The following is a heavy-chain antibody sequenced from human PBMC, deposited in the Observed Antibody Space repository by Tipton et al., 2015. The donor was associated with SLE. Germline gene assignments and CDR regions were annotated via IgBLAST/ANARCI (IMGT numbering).Heavy chain of an antibody. Sequence: TLSLTCAVSGYSNSRGYHWGWIWQPPGKGLEWNGSIYHSGSTYYTPSLKSRVTISVDTSKNQFSLKLSSVTAADTAVYYCARVSDSSAPFDYWGQGTLVTVSS. CDR1: GYSNSRGYH. CDR3: ARVSDSSAPFDY. V-gene: IGHV4-38-2*01. D-gene: IGHD6-6*01. J-gene: IGHJ4*02. CDR2: IYHSGST.